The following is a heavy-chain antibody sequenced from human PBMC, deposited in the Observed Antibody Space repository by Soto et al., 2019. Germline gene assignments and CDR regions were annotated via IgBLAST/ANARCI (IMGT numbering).Heavy chain of an antibody. CDR1: GGTFSSDA. CDR3: ARASGYVSGWYHDY. Sequence: SEKISCKASGGTFSSDAVSWVRQAPGQGLEWMGGLIPILGTTHYAQKFQGRVTITADESTNTAYMELSSLRSDDTAVYYCARASGYVSGWYHDYWGQGTRVTVSS. V-gene: IGHV1-69*13. CDR2: LIPILGTT. D-gene: IGHD6-19*01. J-gene: IGHJ4*02.